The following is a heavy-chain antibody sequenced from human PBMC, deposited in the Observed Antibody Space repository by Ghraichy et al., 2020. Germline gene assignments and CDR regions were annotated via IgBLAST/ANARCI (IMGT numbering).Heavy chain of an antibody. CDR2: IYYSRST. Sequence: SETLSLTCTVSGDSISSYYWSWIRQPPGKGLEWIGYIYYSRSTDYNPSLKSRVTISVDTSKNQFSLKLSSVTAADTAVYYCARAGFRSNTWAPYDYWGQGTLVTVFS. J-gene: IGHJ4*02. CDR1: GDSISSYY. CDR3: ARAGFRSNTWAPYDY. V-gene: IGHV4-59*01. D-gene: IGHD6-13*01.